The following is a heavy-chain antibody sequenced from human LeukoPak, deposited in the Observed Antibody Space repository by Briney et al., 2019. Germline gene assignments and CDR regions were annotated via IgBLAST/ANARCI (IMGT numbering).Heavy chain of an antibody. D-gene: IGHD1-7*01. CDR1: GGTFSSYA. J-gene: IGHJ5*02. V-gene: IGHV1-69*05. CDR2: IIPIFGTA. CDR3: ARRRYSYNWNSGGWFDP. Sequence: GSPVKLSCKASGGTFSSYAISWVRQAPGQGLEWMGGIIPIFGTANYAQKFQGSVTITTDESTSTAYMELSSLRSEDTAVYYCARRRYSYNWNSGGWFDPWGQGTLVTVSS.